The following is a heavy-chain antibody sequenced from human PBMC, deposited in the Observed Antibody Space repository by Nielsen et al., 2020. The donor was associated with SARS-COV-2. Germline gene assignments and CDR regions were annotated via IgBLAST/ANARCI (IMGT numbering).Heavy chain of an antibody. D-gene: IGHD4-17*01. CDR2: ISSSGNTI. CDR1: GFTFSSYE. CDR3: ARVGFYGDPEYLDY. Sequence: GESLKISCAASGFTFSSYEMNWVRQAPGKGLEWVSYISSSGNTIYYADSVKGRFTISRDNARNTLYLQMNSLRVEDTAVYYCARVGFYGDPEYLDYWGPGTLVTVSS. V-gene: IGHV3-48*03. J-gene: IGHJ4*02.